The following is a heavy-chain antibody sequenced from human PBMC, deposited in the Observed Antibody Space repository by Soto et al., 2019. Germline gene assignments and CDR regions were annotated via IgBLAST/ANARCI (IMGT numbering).Heavy chain of an antibody. J-gene: IGHJ3*02. CDR1: GFTFSSYW. D-gene: IGHD6-6*01. CDR2: IKQDGSEK. Sequence: EVQLVESGGGLVQPGGSLRLSCAASGFTFSSYWMSWVRQAPGKGLEWVANIKQDGSEKYYVDSVKGRFTISRDNAKHSLYLQMNSLRAEDTAVCYCAREWKVRFPQLADAFDIWGQGTMVTVSS. V-gene: IGHV3-7*03. CDR3: AREWKVRFPQLADAFDI.